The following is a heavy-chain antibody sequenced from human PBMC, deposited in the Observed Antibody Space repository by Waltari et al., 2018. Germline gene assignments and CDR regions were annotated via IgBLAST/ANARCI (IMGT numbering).Heavy chain of an antibody. CDR1: GGSFSGYY. J-gene: IGHJ1*01. CDR2: INHSGST. CDR3: ARGGLRRTRGYFQH. V-gene: IGHV4-34*01. Sequence: QVQLQQWGAGLLKPSETLSLTCAVYGGSFSGYYWSWIRQPPGKGLEWIGEINHSGSTNYNPSLKSRVTISVDTSKNQFSLKLSSVTAADTAVYYCARGGLRRTRGYFQHWGQGTLVTVSS. D-gene: IGHD5-12*01.